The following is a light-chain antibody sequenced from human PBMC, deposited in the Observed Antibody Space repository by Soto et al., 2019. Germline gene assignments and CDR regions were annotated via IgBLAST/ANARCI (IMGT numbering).Light chain of an antibody. J-gene: IGKJ1*01. CDR3: QQYFEWPPMT. Sequence: EVVMTQSPATLSASPGERATLSCWASETVATNLAWYQQKPGQAPRLLISGASTRAAGISDRFRGSGSGTEFTPTISSLRSEDSGIYYCQQYFEWPPMTFGQGTKVEI. CDR2: GAS. CDR1: ETVATN. V-gene: IGKV3-15*01.